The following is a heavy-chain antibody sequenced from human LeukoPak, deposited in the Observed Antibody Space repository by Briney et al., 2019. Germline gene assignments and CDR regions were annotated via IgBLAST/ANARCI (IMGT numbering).Heavy chain of an antibody. J-gene: IGHJ4*02. V-gene: IGHV3-74*01. CDR3: ARGRPHGNDY. CDR1: GFTFSSYW. Sequence: QPGGSLRLSCAASGFTFSSYWMNWVRQAPGKGLVWVSRIASDGSSTTYADSVKGRFSISGDNAKNTLYLQMNSLRVEDTAVYYCARGRPHGNDYWGQGTLVTVSS. CDR2: IASDGSST. D-gene: IGHD4-23*01.